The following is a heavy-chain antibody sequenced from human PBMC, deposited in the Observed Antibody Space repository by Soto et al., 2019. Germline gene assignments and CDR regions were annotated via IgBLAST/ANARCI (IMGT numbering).Heavy chain of an antibody. CDR2: IIPIYGTA. Sequence: QVRMVQSGAEVKNPGSSVKVSCKASGGTFSSYAISWVRQAPGQGLEWMGGIIPIYGTANYAQKLQGRVTITADESTSTGYMELSRLRSEDTAVYYCAREGDGYNCNYWGRGSLVSDSA. CDR3: AREGDGYNCNY. D-gene: IGHD1-1*01. CDR1: GGTFSSYA. J-gene: IGHJ4*02. V-gene: IGHV1-69*01.